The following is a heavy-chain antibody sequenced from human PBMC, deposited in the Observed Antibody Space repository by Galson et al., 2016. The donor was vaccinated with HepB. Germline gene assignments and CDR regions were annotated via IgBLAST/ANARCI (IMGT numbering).Heavy chain of an antibody. J-gene: IGHJ3*01. Sequence: SLRLSCAASGFTFSHFWMSWVRQAPGKGLEWVADIKADGRDKFYEDPVKGRFTIARDNTKNSLYLQMNSLRAEDTAVYYCVRDDYLDVWGQGTMVTVSS. CDR2: IKADGRDK. CDR1: GFTFSHFW. CDR3: VRDDYLDV. D-gene: IGHD4-11*01. V-gene: IGHV3-7*01.